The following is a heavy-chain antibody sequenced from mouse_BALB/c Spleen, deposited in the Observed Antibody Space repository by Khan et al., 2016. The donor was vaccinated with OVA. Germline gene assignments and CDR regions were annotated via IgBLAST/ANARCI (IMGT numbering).Heavy chain of an antibody. V-gene: IGHV3-2*02. Sequence: EVQLQESGPGLVKPSQSLSLTCTVTGYSITSDFAWNWVQQFPGNKLEWMGYISFSGSTSYDPSLKSRLSITRDTSKNQFFLQLSSVTTEDTATYYCTRSVYYAYAYAMDYWGQGISVTVSS. J-gene: IGHJ4*01. CDR1: GYSITSDFA. CDR2: ISFSGST. D-gene: IGHD2-2*01. CDR3: TRSVYYAYAYAMDY.